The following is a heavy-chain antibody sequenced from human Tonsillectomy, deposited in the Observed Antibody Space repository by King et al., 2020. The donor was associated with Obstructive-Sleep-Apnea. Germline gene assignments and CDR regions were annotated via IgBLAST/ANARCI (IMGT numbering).Heavy chain of an antibody. J-gene: IGHJ4*02. V-gene: IGHV3-30*04. CDR2: ISYDGRKK. D-gene: IGHD5-12*01. CDR3: ARDSGYSGYDHIDH. CDR1: GFTFSSYA. Sequence: VQLVESGGGVVQPGRSLRLSCAASGFTFSSYAMHWVRQAPGKGLEWVAVISYDGRKKHYADSVKGRFTISRDNSKNTLYLQMNSLIAEDTTVYYCARDSGYSGYDHIDHWGQGTLVTDSS.